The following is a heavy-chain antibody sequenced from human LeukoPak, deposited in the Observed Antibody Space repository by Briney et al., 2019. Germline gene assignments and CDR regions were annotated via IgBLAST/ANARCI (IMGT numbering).Heavy chain of an antibody. D-gene: IGHD3-10*01. J-gene: IGHJ6*02. Sequence: ASVKVSCKASGGTFSSYAISWVRQAPGQGLEWMGGIIPISGTANYAQKFQGRVTITTDESTSTAYMELSSLRSEDTAVYYCAKDRRVRGVTNYGMDVWGQGTTVTVSS. V-gene: IGHV1-69*05. CDR2: IIPISGTA. CDR3: AKDRRVRGVTNYGMDV. CDR1: GGTFSSYA.